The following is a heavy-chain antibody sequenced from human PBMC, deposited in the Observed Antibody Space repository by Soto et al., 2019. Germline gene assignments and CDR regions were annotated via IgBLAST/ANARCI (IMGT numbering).Heavy chain of an antibody. Sequence: QLQLQESGPGLVKPSETLSLTCTVSGGSISSSSYYWGWLRQPPGKGLEWIGSIYYSGSTYYNPSLKSRVAISVDTSKNQFSLKLSSVTAADTAVYYCARGNPAFGDYWGQGTLVTVSS. J-gene: IGHJ4*02. V-gene: IGHV4-39*01. CDR2: IYYSGST. CDR1: GGSISSSSYY. CDR3: ARGNPAFGDY. D-gene: IGHD3-16*01.